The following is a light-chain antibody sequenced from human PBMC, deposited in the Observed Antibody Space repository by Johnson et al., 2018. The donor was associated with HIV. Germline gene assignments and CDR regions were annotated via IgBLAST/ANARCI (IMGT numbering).Light chain of an antibody. V-gene: IGLV1-51*01. CDR2: DNN. CDR1: ISNIGNNY. Sequence: QSVLTQPPSVSAAPGQKVTISCSGSISNIGNNYVSWYQQLPGTAPKLLIYDNNKRPSGIPDRFSGSKSGTSAALGITGLQTGDKADYYCATWDSSQSAGGANYVFGTGTKVTVL. CDR3: ATWDSSQSAGGANYV. J-gene: IGLJ1*01.